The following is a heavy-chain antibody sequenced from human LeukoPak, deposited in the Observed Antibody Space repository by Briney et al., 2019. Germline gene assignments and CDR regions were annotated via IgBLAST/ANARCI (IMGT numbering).Heavy chain of an antibody. Sequence: SETLSLTCTVSGGSISSYYWSWIRQPPGKGLEWIGYIYNSGSTYYNPSLKSRVTISVDTSRNQFSLNLRFVTAADTAVYYCARGNPIVNSYGLSFDYWGQGSLVTVSS. CDR3: ARGNPIVNSYGLSFDY. V-gene: IGHV4-59*01. CDR1: GGSISSYY. CDR2: IYNSGST. J-gene: IGHJ4*02. D-gene: IGHD5-18*01.